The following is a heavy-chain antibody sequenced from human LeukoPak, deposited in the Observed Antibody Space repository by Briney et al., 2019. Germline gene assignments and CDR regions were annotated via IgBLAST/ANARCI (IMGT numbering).Heavy chain of an antibody. CDR1: GYTFTNYW. D-gene: IGHD3-22*01. Sequence: GESLKISCKGSGYTFTNYWIGWVRQMPGKGLEYMGIIYPGDSDTRYSPSFQGQVTISVGKSISTAYLQWSSLKASDTAMYYCATRPLRSSGYYFDYWGQGTLVTVSS. J-gene: IGHJ4*02. CDR2: IYPGDSDT. CDR3: ATRPLRSSGYYFDY. V-gene: IGHV5-51*01.